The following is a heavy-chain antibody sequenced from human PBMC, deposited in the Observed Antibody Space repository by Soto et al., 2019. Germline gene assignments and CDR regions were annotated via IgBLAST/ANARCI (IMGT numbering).Heavy chain of an antibody. V-gene: IGHV4-61*08. CDR3: ARHNYGSGSTYFDY. J-gene: IGHJ4*02. D-gene: IGHD3-10*01. CDR2: IYYSGST. CDR1: GRSISSGGYS. Sequence: SETLSLTCTVSGRSISSGGYSWSWIRQHPGKGLEWIGYIYYSGSTNYNPSLKSRVTISVDTSKNQFSLKLNSMTAADTAVYYCARHNYGSGSTYFDYWGQGTLVTVSS.